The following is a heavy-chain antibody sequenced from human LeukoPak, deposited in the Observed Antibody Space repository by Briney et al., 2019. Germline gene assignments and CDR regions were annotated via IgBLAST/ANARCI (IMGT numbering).Heavy chain of an antibody. CDR1: GGTFSSYA. Sequence: GASVKVSCKASGGTFSSYAISWVRQAPGQGLEWMGIINPSGDSTRYAQKFQGRVTMTRDTSTRTIYMELSSLRSDDTAVYYCARVGTMEQQVLFDHWGQGTLVTVSS. CDR2: INPSGDST. D-gene: IGHD6-13*01. V-gene: IGHV1-46*01. J-gene: IGHJ4*02. CDR3: ARVGTMEQQVLFDH.